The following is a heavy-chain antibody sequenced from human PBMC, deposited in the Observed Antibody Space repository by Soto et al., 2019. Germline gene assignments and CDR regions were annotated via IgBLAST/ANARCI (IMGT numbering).Heavy chain of an antibody. V-gene: IGHV4-39*01. J-gene: IGHJ6*02. CDR3: ARLLVVVVIDSDGMDV. CDR2: IYYSGST. Sequence: SETLSLTCTVSGGSISSSSYYWGWIRQPPGKGLEWIGSIYYSGSTYYNPSLKSRVTISVDTSKNQFSLKLSSVTAADTAVYYCARLLVVVVIDSDGMDVWGQGTTGT. D-gene: IGHD2-15*01. CDR1: GGSISSSSYY.